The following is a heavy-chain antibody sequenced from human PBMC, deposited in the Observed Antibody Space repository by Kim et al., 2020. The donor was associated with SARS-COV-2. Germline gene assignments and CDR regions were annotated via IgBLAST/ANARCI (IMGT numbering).Heavy chain of an antibody. Sequence: GGSLRLSCAASGFIFSNYAMAWVRRAPGKGLEWVSTIRESGSKVYFADAVRGRFTISRDNSKNTLLLEMNSLRAEDTAIYYYAREVGSSGWYTVDNWGQG. CDR3: AREVGSSGWYTVDN. D-gene: IGHD6-13*01. J-gene: IGHJ4*02. CDR1: GFIFSNYA. CDR2: IRESGSKV. V-gene: IGHV3-23*01.